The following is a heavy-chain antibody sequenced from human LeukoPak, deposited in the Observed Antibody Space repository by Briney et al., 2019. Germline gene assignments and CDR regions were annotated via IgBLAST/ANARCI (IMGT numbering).Heavy chain of an antibody. CDR1: GFTFSSYA. CDR2: ISGSGGST. CDR3: AKVGYFCSGGSCYPDDAFDI. J-gene: IGHJ3*02. D-gene: IGHD2-15*01. Sequence: SGGSLRLSCAASGFTFSSYAMSWVRQAPGKGLEWVSAISGSGGSTYYADSVKGRFTISRDNSKNTLYLQMNSLRAEDTAVYYCAKVGYFCSGGSCYPDDAFDIWGQGTMVTVSS. V-gene: IGHV3-23*01.